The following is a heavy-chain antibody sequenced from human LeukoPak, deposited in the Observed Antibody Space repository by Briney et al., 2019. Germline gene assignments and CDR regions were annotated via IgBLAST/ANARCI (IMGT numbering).Heavy chain of an antibody. D-gene: IGHD2-21*02. CDR2: ISGSGGST. V-gene: IGHV3-23*01. CDR3: AKSAVVTARLGGLTNY. CDR1: GFTFSSYA. J-gene: IGHJ4*02. Sequence: GGSLRLSCAASGFTFSSYAMSWVRQAPGKGLEWVSAISGSGGSTYYADSVKGRFTISRDNSKNTLYLQMNSLRAEDTAVYYCAKSAVVTARLGGLTNYCGQGTLVTVSS.